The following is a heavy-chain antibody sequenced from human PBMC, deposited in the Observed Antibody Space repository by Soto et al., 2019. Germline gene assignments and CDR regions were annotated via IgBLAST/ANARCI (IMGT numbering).Heavy chain of an antibody. CDR2: ISGHNGQT. CDR1: GYTFSNYG. J-gene: IGHJ6*02. CDR3: ARDGRKELGVEGLNTMVV. Sequence: QVQLVQSGPEMKKPGASVKVSCKASGYTFSNYGISWVRQAPGQGLEWVGWISGHNGQTKSAQKFWGRVTMYTDISTRKGYMELKSLRSDDTPMYFCARDGRKELGVEGLNTMVVWGQGTTVTVSS. D-gene: IGHD1-26*01. V-gene: IGHV1-18*01.